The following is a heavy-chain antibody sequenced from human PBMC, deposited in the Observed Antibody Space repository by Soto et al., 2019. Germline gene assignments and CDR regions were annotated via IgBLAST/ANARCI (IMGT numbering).Heavy chain of an antibody. V-gene: IGHV3-33*01. CDR3: ARDPALENPGGYDYYYTDV. Sequence: QVQLVESGGGVVQPGRSLRLSCAASGFTFSSYGMHWVRQAPGKGLEWVAVIWYDGSNKYYADSVKGRFTISRDNSKNTLYLQMNSLRAEDTAVYYCARDPALENPGGYDYYYTDVWGKGTTVTVSS. D-gene: IGHD3-10*01. J-gene: IGHJ6*03. CDR2: IWYDGSNK. CDR1: GFTFSSYG.